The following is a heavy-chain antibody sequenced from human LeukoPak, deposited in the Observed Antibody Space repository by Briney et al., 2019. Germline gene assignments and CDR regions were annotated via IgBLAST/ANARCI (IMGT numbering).Heavy chain of an antibody. J-gene: IGHJ5*02. V-gene: IGHV1-69*01. Sequence: SVKVSCKASGGTFSSYAISWVRQAPGQGLEWMGGIIPIFGTANYAQKFQGRVTITADESTSTAYMELSSLRSEDTAVYYCARALYYDILTGYNWFDPWGQGTLVTVSS. CDR1: GGTFSSYA. D-gene: IGHD3-9*01. CDR3: ARALYYDILTGYNWFDP. CDR2: IIPIFGTA.